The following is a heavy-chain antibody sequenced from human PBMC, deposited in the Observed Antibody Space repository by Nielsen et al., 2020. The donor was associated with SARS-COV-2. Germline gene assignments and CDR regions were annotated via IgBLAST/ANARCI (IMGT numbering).Heavy chain of an antibody. CDR2: ISSSSSTI. CDR3: AREGSGWYIEVVGAFDI. Sequence: GGSLRLSCAASGFTFSSYSMNWVRQAPGKGLEWVSYISSSSSTIHYADSVKGRFTISRDNAKNSLYLQMNSLRAEDTAVYYCAREGSGWYIEVVGAFDIWGQGTMVTVSS. CDR1: GFTFSSYS. V-gene: IGHV3-48*04. J-gene: IGHJ3*02. D-gene: IGHD6-19*01.